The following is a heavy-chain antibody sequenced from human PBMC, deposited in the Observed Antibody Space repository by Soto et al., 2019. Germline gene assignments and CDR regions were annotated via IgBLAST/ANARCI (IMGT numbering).Heavy chain of an antibody. J-gene: IGHJ6*03. D-gene: IGHD2-15*01. CDR2: ISGSSSYI. V-gene: IGHV3-21*01. Sequence: EVQLVESGGSLVKPGGSLRLSCAASGFSFSDYSMNWVRQAPGKGLEWVSSISGSSSYIYYTDSLKGRFTVSRDNANKSLYVQMNSLRAEDTAVYYCARDGAYCSGIGRRDYYHYMDVWGKGTTVTVSS. CDR1: GFSFSDYS. CDR3: ARDGAYCSGIGRRDYYHYMDV.